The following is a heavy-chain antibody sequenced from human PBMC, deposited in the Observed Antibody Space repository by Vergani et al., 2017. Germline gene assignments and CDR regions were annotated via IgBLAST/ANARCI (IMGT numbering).Heavy chain of an antibody. D-gene: IGHD1-20*01. CDR2: IIPILGIA. CDR1: GGTFSSYT. J-gene: IGHJ4*02. V-gene: IGHV1-69*08. CDR3: ARDRYNWNPRLFDY. Sequence: QVQLVQSGAEVKKPGSSVKVSCKASGGTFSSYTISWVRQAPGQGLEWMGRIIPILGIANYAQKFQGRVTITADKSTSTAYMELSRLRSDDTAVYYCARDRYNWNPRLFDYWGQGTLVTVSS.